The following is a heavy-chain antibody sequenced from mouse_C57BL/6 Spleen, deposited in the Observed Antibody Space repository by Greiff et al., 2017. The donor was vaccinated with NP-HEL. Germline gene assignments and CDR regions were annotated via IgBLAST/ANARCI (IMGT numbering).Heavy chain of an antibody. Sequence: VQLQQPGTELVKPGASVKLSCKASGYTFTSYWKHWVKQRPGQGLEWIGNINPSNGGTNYNEKFKSKATLTVDKSSSTAYMQLSSLTSEDSAVYYCARFYYDYDVSFAYWGQGTLVTVSA. CDR3: ARFYYDYDVSFAY. D-gene: IGHD2-4*01. CDR2: INPSNGGT. J-gene: IGHJ3*01. V-gene: IGHV1-53*01. CDR1: GYTFTSYW.